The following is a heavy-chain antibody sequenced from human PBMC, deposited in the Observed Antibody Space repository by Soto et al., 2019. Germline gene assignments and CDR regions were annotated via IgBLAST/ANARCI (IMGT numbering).Heavy chain of an antibody. Sequence: QVQLVESGGGVVQPGRSLRLSCVASGFTFSSYGMHWVRQAPGKWLEWVAITSYDGSNTYYADSVKGRFTISRDNSKNTMYLQMNSLRAEDTSVYYCAKEGGLSGSYYISSSYYFDYWGQGTLVTVSS. J-gene: IGHJ4*02. CDR2: TSYDGSNT. V-gene: IGHV3-30*18. D-gene: IGHD1-26*01. CDR3: AKEGGLSGSYYISSSYYFDY. CDR1: GFTFSSYG.